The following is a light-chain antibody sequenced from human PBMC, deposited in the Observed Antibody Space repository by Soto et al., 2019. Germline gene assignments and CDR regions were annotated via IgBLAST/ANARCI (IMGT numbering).Light chain of an antibody. Sequence: QSALTQPPSASGSPGQSVTISCTGTSSDVGGYNYVSWYQQHPGKAPKLMIYDVSKRPSGVPDRFSGSKSGNTASLTVSGLQAEDEAAYYCSSYAVNNNLGVFGGGTKLTVL. CDR1: SSDVGGYNY. CDR2: DVS. CDR3: SSYAVNNNLGV. J-gene: IGLJ2*01. V-gene: IGLV2-8*01.